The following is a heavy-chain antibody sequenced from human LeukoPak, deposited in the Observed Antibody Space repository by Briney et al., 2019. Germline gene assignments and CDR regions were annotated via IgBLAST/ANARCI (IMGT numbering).Heavy chain of an antibody. CDR2: IYNGGNGGTT. J-gene: IGHJ4*02. CDR3: ARWPTMGGR. Sequence: AGGSLRLSCAASGFTVSSNYMTWVRQAPGKGMEWVSVIYNGGNGGTTYYADSVKGRFTISRDNSKNTLYLQMNSLRVEDTAVYYCARWPTMGGRWGQGTLVTVSS. V-gene: IGHV3-66*01. CDR1: GFTVSSNY. D-gene: IGHD4/OR15-4a*01.